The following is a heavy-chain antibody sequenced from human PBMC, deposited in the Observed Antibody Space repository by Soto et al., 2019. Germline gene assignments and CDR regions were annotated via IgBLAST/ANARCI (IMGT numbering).Heavy chain of an antibody. Sequence: QVQLVQSEAEVKKPGSSVKVSCKASGGTFSSYAISWVRQAPGQGLEWMGGIIPIFGTANHAQKFQGRVTIPADEPTSPAYMELSSLRSEAPAGYYCARGPPFGGDCYLFDYWGQGPGSPSPQ. J-gene: IGHJ4*02. CDR3: ARGPPFGGDCYLFDY. CDR2: IIPIFGTA. D-gene: IGHD2-21*02. V-gene: IGHV1-69*12. CDR1: GGTFSSYA.